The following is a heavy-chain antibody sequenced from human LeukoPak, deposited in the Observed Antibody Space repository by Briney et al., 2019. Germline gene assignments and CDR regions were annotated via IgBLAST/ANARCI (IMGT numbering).Heavy chain of an antibody. D-gene: IGHD2-21*01. CDR3: ARAIYMGYSGLASFDY. CDR1: GFTFNNYW. CDR2: IKQDGSEK. Sequence: PGGSLRLSCAASGFTFNNYWMSWVRQAPGKGLEWVANIKQDGSEKYYVDSVKGRFTISRDNAQNSLYLQMNSLRAEDTAVYYCARAIYMGYSGLASFDYWGQGALVTVSS. V-gene: IGHV3-7*01. J-gene: IGHJ4*02.